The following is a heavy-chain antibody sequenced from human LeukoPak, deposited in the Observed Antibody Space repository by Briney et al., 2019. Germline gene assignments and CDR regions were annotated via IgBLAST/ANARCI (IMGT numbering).Heavy chain of an antibody. CDR3: ARRYSNSYFDY. CDR2: VYQSGIT. D-gene: IGHD4-11*01. CDR1: GYSISSGYY. V-gene: IGHV4-38-2*01. Sequence: SETLSLTCAVSGYSISSGYYWGWIRQPPGKGLEWIGNVYQSGITYYNASLKSRVTISVDTSKNQFSLKLNSVTGADTAVYYCARRYSNSYFDYWGQGTLVTVSS. J-gene: IGHJ4*02.